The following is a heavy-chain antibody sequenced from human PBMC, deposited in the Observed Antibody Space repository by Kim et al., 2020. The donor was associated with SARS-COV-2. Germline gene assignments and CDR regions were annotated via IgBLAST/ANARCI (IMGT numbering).Heavy chain of an antibody. CDR1: GFTFSNAW. CDR3: TTDLQSPSWEPRFRSFDY. V-gene: IGHV3-15*01. Sequence: GGSLRLSCAASGFTFSNAWMSWVRQAPGKGLEWVGRIKSKTDGGTTDYAAPVKGRFTISRDDSKNTLYLQMNSLKTEDTAVYYCTTDLQSPSWEPRFRSFDYCGQGTLVTVSS. D-gene: IGHD1-26*01. CDR2: IKSKTDGGTT. J-gene: IGHJ4*02.